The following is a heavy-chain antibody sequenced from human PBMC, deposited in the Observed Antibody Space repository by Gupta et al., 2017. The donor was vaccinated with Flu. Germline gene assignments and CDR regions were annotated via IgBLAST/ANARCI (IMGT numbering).Heavy chain of an antibody. CDR2: IMPALGVT. Sequence: VQLVQSGAEVKKPGSSVKVSFKASGGTFSSLTISWVRQAPGQGLEWMGRIMPALGVTVYAQKVQGRVTITADRSTSTAYMALSSLRSEDTAVYYCARVRYCSSTACYNYGMDVLGQGTTVTVSS. CDR1: GGTFSSLT. CDR3: ARVRYCSSTACYNYGMDV. D-gene: IGHD2-2*02. J-gene: IGHJ6*02. V-gene: IGHV1-69*02.